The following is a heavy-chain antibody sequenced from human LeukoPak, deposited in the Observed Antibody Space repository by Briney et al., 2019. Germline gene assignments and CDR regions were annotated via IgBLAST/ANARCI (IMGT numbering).Heavy chain of an antibody. CDR1: GFTFSTYN. V-gene: IGHV3-21*01. CDR2: ISGSSSYI. CDR3: ARRRSPGVQLDGFDI. Sequence: GGSLRLSCAASGFTFSTYNMNWVRQAPGQGLEWGSSISGSSSYIYYADSVKGRFSISRDNAKNSLYLQMNSLRAEDTAVYYCARRRSPGVQLDGFDIWGQGTMVTVSS. J-gene: IGHJ3*02. D-gene: IGHD6-6*01.